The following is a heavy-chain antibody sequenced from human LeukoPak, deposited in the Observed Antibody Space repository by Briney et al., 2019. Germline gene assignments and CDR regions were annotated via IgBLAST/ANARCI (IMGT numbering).Heavy chain of an antibody. CDR2: MSPNSGNT. CDR3: ARMDKEGDASRVDWFDP. V-gene: IGHV1-8*03. Sequence: ASVKVSCKSSGYAFTTYGIKWVREASGQGLEWMVWMSPNSGNTGYAQKFQGRVTITRNTSISTVYMELSDLRSEDTAVYYCARMDKEGDASRVDWFDPWGQGTLVTVSS. D-gene: IGHD2-2*03. CDR1: GYAFTTYG. J-gene: IGHJ5*02.